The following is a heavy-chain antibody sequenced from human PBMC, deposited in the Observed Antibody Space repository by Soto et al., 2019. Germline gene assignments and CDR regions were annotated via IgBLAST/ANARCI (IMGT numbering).Heavy chain of an antibody. CDR3: ARGGSGYAGVNEF. D-gene: IGHD3-22*01. J-gene: IGHJ4*02. CDR2: IIPVFQTA. Sequence: QEQLVQPGAEVKKPGSSVKVSCKASGGLFSSYPISWVRQVPGQGLEWMGGIIPVFQTAYYTQRFQGRVTITADESTNTAYMELSRLGSEDTAIYYCARGGSGYAGVNEFWGKGTLVTVS. V-gene: IGHV1-69*01. CDR1: GGLFSSYP.